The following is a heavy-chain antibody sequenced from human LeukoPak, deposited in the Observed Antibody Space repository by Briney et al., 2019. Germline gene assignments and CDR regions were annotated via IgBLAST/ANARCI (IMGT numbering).Heavy chain of an antibody. CDR2: IYTSGST. V-gene: IGHV4-61*02. CDR3: ARDGPYSSSLYYFDS. CDR1: GGSISSGSYY. J-gene: IGHJ4*02. D-gene: IGHD6-13*01. Sequence: SETLSLTCTVSGGSISSGSYYWSWIRQPAGKGLEWIGRIYTSGSTNYNPSLKSRVTISVDTSKNQFSLKLSSVTAADTAVYYCARDGPYSSSLYYFDSWGQGTLVTVSS.